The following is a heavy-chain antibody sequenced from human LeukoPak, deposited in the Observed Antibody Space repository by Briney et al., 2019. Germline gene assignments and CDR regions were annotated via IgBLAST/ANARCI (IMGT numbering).Heavy chain of an antibody. D-gene: IGHD3-10*01. CDR1: GGSFSGYY. CDR3: ARDRRYYYGSGTYPRPPSNWYFDL. J-gene: IGHJ2*01. Sequence: SETLSLTCAVYGGSFSGYYWSWIRQPPGKGLEWIGEINHSGSTNYNPSLKSRVTISVDTSKDQFSLKLSSVTAADTAVYYCARDRRYYYGSGTYPRPPSNWYFDLWGRGTLVTVSS. CDR2: INHSGST. V-gene: IGHV4-34*01.